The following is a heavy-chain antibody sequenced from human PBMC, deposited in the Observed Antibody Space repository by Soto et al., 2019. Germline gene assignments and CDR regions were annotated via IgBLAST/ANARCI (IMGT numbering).Heavy chain of an antibody. D-gene: IGHD6-19*01. Sequence: GGSLRLSCAASGFTFSSYWMSWVRQAPGKGLEWVANIKQDGSEKYYVDSVKGRFTISRDNAKNSLYLQMNSLRAEDTAVYYCEVAGGDEMEAVGNFDYWGQGTLVTVSS. CDR3: EVAGGDEMEAVGNFDY. J-gene: IGHJ4*02. CDR2: IKQDGSEK. V-gene: IGHV3-7*01. CDR1: GFTFSSYW.